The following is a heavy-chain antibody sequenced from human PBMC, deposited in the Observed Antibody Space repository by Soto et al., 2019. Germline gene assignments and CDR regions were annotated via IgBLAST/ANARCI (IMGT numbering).Heavy chain of an antibody. CDR3: ASTYADWFDP. CDR1: GGSFSGYY. D-gene: IGHD2-8*01. Sequence: SETLSLTCAVYGGSFSGYYWSWIRQPPGKGLEWIGEINHSGSTNYNPSLKSRVTISVDTSKNQSSLKLSSVTAADTAVYYCASTYADWFDPWGQGTLVTVSS. V-gene: IGHV4-34*01. J-gene: IGHJ5*02. CDR2: INHSGST.